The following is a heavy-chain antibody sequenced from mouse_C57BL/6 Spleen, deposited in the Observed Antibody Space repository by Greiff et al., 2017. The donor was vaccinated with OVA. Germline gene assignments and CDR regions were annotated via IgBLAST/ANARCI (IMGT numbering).Heavy chain of an antibody. Sequence: QVQLQQSGAELVRPGASVTLSCKASGYTFTDYEMHWVKQTPVHGLEWIGAIDPETGGTAYNQKFKGKAILTADKASSTAYMELRSLTSEDSAVYYCSRGVLLRYYFDYWGQGTTLTVSS. CDR1: GYTFTDYE. J-gene: IGHJ2*01. CDR2: IDPETGGT. CDR3: SRGVLLRYYFDY. V-gene: IGHV1-15*01. D-gene: IGHD1-1*01.